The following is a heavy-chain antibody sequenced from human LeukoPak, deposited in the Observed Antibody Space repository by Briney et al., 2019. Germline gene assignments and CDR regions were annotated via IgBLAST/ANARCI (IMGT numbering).Heavy chain of an antibody. D-gene: IGHD1-7*01. V-gene: IGHV3-48*01. CDR2: ISSRGSPT. J-gene: IGHJ4*02. CDR3: AREPASGGNFLGH. Sequence: GGSLRLSCAASGFSLTSYSMNWVRQAPGKGLEWVAYISSRGSPTFYADSVKGRFTISRDSVQNSLFLQMSSLRGEDTAVYYCAREPASGGNFLGHWGQGILVTVFS. CDR1: GFSLTSYS.